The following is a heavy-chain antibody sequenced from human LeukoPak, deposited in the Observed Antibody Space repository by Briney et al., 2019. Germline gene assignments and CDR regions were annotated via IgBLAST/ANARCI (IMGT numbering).Heavy chain of an antibody. V-gene: IGHV4-39*07. J-gene: IGHJ6*02. D-gene: IGHD3-3*01. Sequence: NPSETLSLTCTVSGGSISSSSYYWGWIRQPPGKGLEWIGSIYYSGSTNYNPSLKSRVTISVDTSKNQFSLKLSSVTAADTAVYYCARVPTSYYDFWSGYRPPYYYYGMDVWGQGTTVTVSS. CDR1: GGSISSSSYY. CDR3: ARVPTSYYDFWSGYRPPYYYYGMDV. CDR2: IYYSGST.